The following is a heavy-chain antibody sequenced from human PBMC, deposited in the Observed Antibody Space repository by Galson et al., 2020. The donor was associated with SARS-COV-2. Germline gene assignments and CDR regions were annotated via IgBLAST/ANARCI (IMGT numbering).Heavy chain of an antibody. J-gene: IGHJ4*02. CDR3: ARGQPGSYSDY. V-gene: IGHV4-39*07. CDR1: GGSISSTTYY. Sequence: SETLSLTCTVSGGSISSTTYYWSWIRQPPGKGLEWIGSLSSSGTAYYNPSLKSRLTMSVDTSKNQFSLKLNSVTAADTAVYYCARGQPGSYSDYWGQGSLVTISS. D-gene: IGHD1-26*01. CDR2: LSSSGTA.